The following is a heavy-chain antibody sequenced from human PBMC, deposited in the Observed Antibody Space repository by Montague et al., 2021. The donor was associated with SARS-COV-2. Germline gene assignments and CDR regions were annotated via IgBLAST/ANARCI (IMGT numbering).Heavy chain of an antibody. Sequence: TLSFTCTVAGGSISSGGYYWSWIRQHPGKGLEWIGYIYYSGSTYYXPSLKSRVTISVDTSKNQFSLKMSSVTAADTAVYYCTRSPEPMIILIITSLNWYFDLWGRGTLVTVSS. CDR2: IYYSGST. CDR1: GGSISSGGYY. CDR3: TRSPEPMIILIITSLNWYFDL. V-gene: IGHV4-31*03. J-gene: IGHJ2*01. D-gene: IGHD3-22*01.